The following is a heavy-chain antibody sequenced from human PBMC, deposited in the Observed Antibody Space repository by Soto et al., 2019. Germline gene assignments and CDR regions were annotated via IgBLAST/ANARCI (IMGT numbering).Heavy chain of an antibody. Sequence: SGPTLVNPTQTLTLTCIFAGFSLRTSGVGVGWIRQPPGRALEWLGFIYWNDDKRYSPSLKSRLTITKDTSKNQVVLTMTNMDPVDTATYYCAKSGSSGWYGWFDPWGQGTLVTVSS. J-gene: IGHJ5*02. CDR1: GFSLRTSGVG. V-gene: IGHV2-5*01. D-gene: IGHD6-19*01. CDR2: IYWNDDK. CDR3: AKSGSSGWYGWFDP.